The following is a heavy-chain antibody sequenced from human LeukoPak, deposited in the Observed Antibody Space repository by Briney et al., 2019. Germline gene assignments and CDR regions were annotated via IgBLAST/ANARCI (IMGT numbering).Heavy chain of an antibody. CDR1: GFTFSSYA. CDR2: ISSNGGST. V-gene: IGHV3-64*01. D-gene: IGHD6-13*01. CDR3: ARSSAAAGPNWFDP. J-gene: IGHJ5*02. Sequence: GGSLRLSCAASGFTFSSYAMHWVRQAPGKGLEYVPAISSNGGSTYYAQSVKGRFTISRDNSKNTLYLQMGSLKPEDMAIYYCARSSAAAGPNWFDPWGQGTLVTVSS.